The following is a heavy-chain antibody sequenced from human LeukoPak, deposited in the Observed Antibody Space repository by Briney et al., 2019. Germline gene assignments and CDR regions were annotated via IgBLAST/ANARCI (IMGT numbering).Heavy chain of an antibody. CDR1: GGSISGFY. CDR3: AKFGLYYNMDV. CDR2: IHYSGST. D-gene: IGHD3-16*01. Sequence: SETLSLTCAVSGGSISGFYWTWIRQPPGKGLEFIGQIHYSGSTDYNPSLKSRITMSVDTSKDQFFLSLNSVTAADTAVYYCAKFGLYYNMDVWGQGTTVTVSS. J-gene: IGHJ6*02. V-gene: IGHV4-59*03.